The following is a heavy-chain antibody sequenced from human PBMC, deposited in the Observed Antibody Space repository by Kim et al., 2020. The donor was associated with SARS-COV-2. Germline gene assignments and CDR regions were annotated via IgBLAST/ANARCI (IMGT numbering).Heavy chain of an antibody. CDR1: GGSISSGGYY. J-gene: IGHJ3*02. V-gene: IGHV4-31*03. Sequence: SETLSLTCTVSGGSISSGGYYWSWIRQHPGKGLEWIGYIYYSGSTYYNPSLKSRVTISVDTSKNQFSLKLSSVTAADTAVYYCARDLLGDNYYDSSGHHDAFDIWGQGTMVTVSS. CDR2: IYYSGST. D-gene: IGHD3-22*01. CDR3: ARDLLGDNYYDSSGHHDAFDI.